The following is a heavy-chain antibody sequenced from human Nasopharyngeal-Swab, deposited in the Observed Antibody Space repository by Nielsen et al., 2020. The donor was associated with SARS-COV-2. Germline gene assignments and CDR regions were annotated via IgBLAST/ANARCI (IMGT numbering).Heavy chain of an antibody. Sequence: RGSLRLSCAASGFTFISYAMSWFRQAPGKGLEWVSAISGSGGSTYYADSVKGRFTISRDNSKNTLYLQMNSLRAEDTAVYYCAKGSGSYPFDYWGQGTLVTVSS. CDR1: GFTFISYA. V-gene: IGHV3-23*01. D-gene: IGHD1-26*01. J-gene: IGHJ4*02. CDR3: AKGSGSYPFDY. CDR2: ISGSGGST.